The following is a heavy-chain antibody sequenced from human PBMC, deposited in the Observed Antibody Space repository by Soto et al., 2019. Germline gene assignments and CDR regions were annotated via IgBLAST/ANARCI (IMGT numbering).Heavy chain of an antibody. D-gene: IGHD3-9*01. V-gene: IGHV3-15*01. CDR2: IKSKTDGGTT. CDR1: GFTFSNAW. CDR3: TTLGLYDILTGYWQGAFDI. Sequence: PGGSLRLSCAASGFTFSNAWMSWVRQAPGKGLEWVGRIKSKTDGGTTDYAAPVKGRFTISRDDSKNTLYLQMNSLKTEDTAVYYCTTLGLYDILTGYWQGAFDIWGQGTMVTV. J-gene: IGHJ3*02.